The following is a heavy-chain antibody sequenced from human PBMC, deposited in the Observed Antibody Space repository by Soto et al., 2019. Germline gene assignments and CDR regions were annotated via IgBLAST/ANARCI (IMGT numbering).Heavy chain of an antibody. Sequence: QVQLVESGGRLVKPGGSLRLSCAASGFTFSDYYMSWIRQAPGKGLEWVSYISSSGSTYYADSVKGRFTISRDNSKNTLYLQMNSLTAEDTAVYYCAKDTVGAPVFWYFDLWGRGTLVTVSS. CDR1: GFTFSDYY. CDR3: AKDTVGAPVFWYFDL. J-gene: IGHJ2*01. D-gene: IGHD1-26*01. CDR2: ISSSGST. V-gene: IGHV3-11*01.